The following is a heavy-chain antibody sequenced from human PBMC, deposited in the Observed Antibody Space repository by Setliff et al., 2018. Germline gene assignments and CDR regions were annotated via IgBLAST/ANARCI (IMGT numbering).Heavy chain of an antibody. D-gene: IGHD2-15*01. V-gene: IGHV4-4*02. J-gene: IGHJ4*02. CDR3: AKGGGHYHAAN. CDR1: GVSINSLSW. Sequence: SETLSLTCAVSGVSINSLSWWSWVRQSPGKGLEWIGEIYHDGGAIYDPSVHYSPSLKGRVSISIDKSRNQFSLKLSSVTAADTAIYYCAKGGGHYHAANWGQGTLVTVS. CDR2: IYHDGGA.